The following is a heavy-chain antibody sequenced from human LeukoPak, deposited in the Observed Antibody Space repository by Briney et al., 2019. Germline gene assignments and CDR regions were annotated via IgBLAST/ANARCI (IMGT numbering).Heavy chain of an antibody. CDR2: IYYIGST. J-gene: IGHJ6*03. CDR3: ARGDCSSASCPTHYYYMDV. V-gene: IGHV4-59*01. CDR1: GGSISPYY. D-gene: IGHD2-2*01. Sequence: SETLSLTCTVSGGSISPYYWSWIRQPPGKGLEWIGNIYYIGSTNYNPSLKSRVTISVDMSKNQVSLKLSSVTAADTAVYYCARGDCSSASCPTHYYYMDVWGKGTTVTVSS.